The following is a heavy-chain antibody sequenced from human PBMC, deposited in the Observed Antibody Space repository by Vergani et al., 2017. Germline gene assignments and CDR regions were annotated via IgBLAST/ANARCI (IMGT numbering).Heavy chain of an antibody. D-gene: IGHD3-3*01. CDR3: AISDAAISLGWSGYYAAAH. J-gene: IGHJ4*02. Sequence: QVQLQESGPGLVKPSQTLSLTCTVSGGSISSGGYYWSWIRQPPGKGLEWIGYIYYSGRTYYNPSLKSRVTISVDTSKNQLSLKLSSVTAADTAVYYCAISDAAISLGWSGYYAAAHWGQGTLVTVSS. V-gene: IGHV4-31*03. CDR2: IYYSGRT. CDR1: GGSISSGGYY.